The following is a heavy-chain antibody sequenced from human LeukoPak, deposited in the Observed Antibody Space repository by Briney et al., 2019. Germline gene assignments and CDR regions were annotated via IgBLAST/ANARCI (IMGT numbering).Heavy chain of an antibody. V-gene: IGHV1-2*02. J-gene: IGHJ4*02. CDR1: GYTFTGYY. CDR3: ARVYGSTLKHKTRDGYTLFDY. CDR2: INPNSGGT. Sequence: GASVKVSCKASGYTFTGYYMHWVRQAPGQGLEWMGWINPNSGGTNYAQKFQGRVTMTRDTSISTAYMELSRLRSDDTAVYYCARVYGSTLKHKTRDGYTLFDYWGQGTLVTVSS. D-gene: IGHD5-24*01.